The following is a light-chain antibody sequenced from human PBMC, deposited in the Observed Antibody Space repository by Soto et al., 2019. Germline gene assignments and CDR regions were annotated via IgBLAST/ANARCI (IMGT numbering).Light chain of an antibody. CDR3: QQFNTWPRDT. Sequence: DIVMTQSPAILSLSPGERATLSCRASQGISSNLAWYQQKPGQAPRLLIYGASIRATGVPARFSGGGSGTEFTLTITSLQSEDFAVYYCQQFNTWPRDTFGQGTKVEIK. J-gene: IGKJ1*01. CDR1: QGISSN. CDR2: GAS. V-gene: IGKV3-15*01.